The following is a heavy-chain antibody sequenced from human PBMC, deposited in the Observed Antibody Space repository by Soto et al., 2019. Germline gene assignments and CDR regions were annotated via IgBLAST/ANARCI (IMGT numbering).Heavy chain of an antibody. V-gene: IGHV3-30*18. CDR2: ISYDGSNK. J-gene: IGHJ6*02. CDR1: GFTFSSYG. CDR3: AKENYDILAGTNGMDV. D-gene: IGHD3-9*01. Sequence: PGGSLRLSCAASGFTFSSYGMHWVRQAPGKGLEWVAVISYDGSNKYYADSVKGRFTISRDNSKNTLYLQMNSLRAEDTAVYYCAKENYDILAGTNGMDVWGQGTTVTVSS.